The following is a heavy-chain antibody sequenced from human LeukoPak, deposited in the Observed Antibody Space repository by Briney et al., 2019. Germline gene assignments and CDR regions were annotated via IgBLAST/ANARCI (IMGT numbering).Heavy chain of an antibody. CDR3: ARLLIMVRDRYYYYYGMDV. CDR1: GGSISSSSYY. D-gene: IGHD3-10*01. Sequence: PSETLSLTCTVSGGSISSSSYYWGWIRQPPGKGLEWIGSIYYSGSTYYNPSLKSRVTISVDTSKNQFSLKLSSVTAADTAVYYCARLLIMVRDRYYYYYGMDVWGQGTTVTVSS. J-gene: IGHJ6*02. V-gene: IGHV4-39*01. CDR2: IYYSGST.